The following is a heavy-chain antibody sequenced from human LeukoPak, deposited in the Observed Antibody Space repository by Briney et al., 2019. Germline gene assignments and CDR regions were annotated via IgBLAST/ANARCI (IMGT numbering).Heavy chain of an antibody. CDR3: ARDLMDIVVVPAATDFLSGYGMDV. CDR1: GGTFSSYA. J-gene: IGHJ6*02. Sequence: SVKVSCKASGGTFSSYAISWVRQAPGQGLEWLGGIIPIFGTANYAQKFQGRVTITADESTSTAYMELSSLRSEDTAVYYCARDLMDIVVVPAATDFLSGYGMDVWGQGTTVTVSS. V-gene: IGHV1-69*13. CDR2: IIPIFGTA. D-gene: IGHD2-2*03.